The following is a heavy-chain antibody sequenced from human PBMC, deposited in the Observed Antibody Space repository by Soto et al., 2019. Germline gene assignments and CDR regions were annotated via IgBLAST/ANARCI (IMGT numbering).Heavy chain of an antibody. Sequence: LRLSCAASGFTFSSYDMHWVRQATGKGLEWVSAIGTAGDPYYPGSVKGRFTISRENAKNSSYLQMNSLRAGDTAVYYCARGGREYGDMVDWYFDLWGRGTLVTVSS. V-gene: IGHV3-13*05. CDR3: ARGGREYGDMVDWYFDL. J-gene: IGHJ2*01. CDR2: IGTAGDP. CDR1: GFTFSSYD. D-gene: IGHD3-10*01.